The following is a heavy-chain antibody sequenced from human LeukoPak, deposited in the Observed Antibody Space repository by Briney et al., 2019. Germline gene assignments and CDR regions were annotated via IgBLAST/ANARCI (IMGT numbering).Heavy chain of an antibody. Sequence: GGSLRLPCAASGFTFSIYWMHWVRQAPGKGLVWVSRINSDGSSTSYADSVKGRFTISRDNAKNTLYLQMNSLRAEDTAVYYCAREGSRVWFDPWGQGTLVTVSS. CDR1: GFTFSIYW. V-gene: IGHV3-74*01. CDR2: INSDGSST. J-gene: IGHJ5*02. CDR3: AREGSRVWFDP. D-gene: IGHD2/OR15-2a*01.